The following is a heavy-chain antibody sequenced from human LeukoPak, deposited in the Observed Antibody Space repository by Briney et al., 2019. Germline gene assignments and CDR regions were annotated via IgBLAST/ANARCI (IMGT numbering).Heavy chain of an antibody. J-gene: IGHJ2*01. V-gene: IGHV3-11*04. CDR1: GFTFDDYY. D-gene: IGHD1-26*01. CDR3: ARVHIEGWFFDL. Sequence: GGSLRLSCATSGFTFDDYYMTWIRQAPGKGLEWVSYISISGTTIFYTDSVKGRFTISRDSAKNSLYLQMNSLRAEDTAVYYCARVHIEGWFFDLWGRGTLVTVSS. CDR2: ISISGTTI.